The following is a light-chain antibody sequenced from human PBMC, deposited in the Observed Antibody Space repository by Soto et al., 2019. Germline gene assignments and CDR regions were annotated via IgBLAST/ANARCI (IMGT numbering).Light chain of an antibody. CDR2: DVS. Sequence: DIQMTQSPSTVSAYVGDSVTITCRASQSITTWLALYQQRPGKAPKLLIYDVSSLQSGVPSRLSGSGSGTEFTLTISSLQPDDFATYYCQHYNSYSPTVGQGTKVDSK. J-gene: IGKJ1*01. V-gene: IGKV1-5*01. CDR3: QHYNSYSPT. CDR1: QSITTW.